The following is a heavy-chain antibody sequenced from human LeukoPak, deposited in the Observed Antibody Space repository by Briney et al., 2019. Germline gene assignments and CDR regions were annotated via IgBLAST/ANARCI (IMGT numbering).Heavy chain of an antibody. CDR1: GGSISSSSYY. J-gene: IGHJ4*02. D-gene: IGHD6-19*01. CDR2: IFYSGRT. CDR3: ARMLYSSNIDY. Sequence: SETLSLTCTASGGSISSSSYYWGWLRQRPGKGLECIGSIFYSGRTYYNPSLKSRVTILVDTSKNQFSLRMSSVAAADTAVYYCARMLYSSNIDYWGQGTLVTVSS. V-gene: IGHV4-39*07.